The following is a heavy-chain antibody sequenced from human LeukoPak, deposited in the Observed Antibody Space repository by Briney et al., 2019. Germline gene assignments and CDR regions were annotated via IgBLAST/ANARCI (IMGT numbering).Heavy chain of an antibody. CDR2: MNPNSGNT. CDR3: ARAHCSGGSCSFDY. Sequence: WMNPNSGNTGYAQMFQGRVTMTRNTSISTAYMELSSLRSEDTAVYYCARAHCSGGSCSFDYWGQGTLVTVSS. V-gene: IGHV1-8*01. J-gene: IGHJ4*02. D-gene: IGHD2-15*01.